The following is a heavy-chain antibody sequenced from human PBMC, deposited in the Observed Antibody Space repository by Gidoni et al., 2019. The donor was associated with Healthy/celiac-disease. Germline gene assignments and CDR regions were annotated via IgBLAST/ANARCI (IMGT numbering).Heavy chain of an antibody. D-gene: IGHD1-26*01. V-gene: IGHV3-30*18. CDR3: AKGWEWMDV. Sequence: QVQLVESGGGVVQPGRSLRLSCAASGFTFSSYGMHWVRQAPGKGLEWVAVISYDGSNKYYADSVKGRFTISRDNSKNTLYLQMNSLRAEDTAVYYCAKGWEWMDVWGQGTTVTVSS. CDR2: ISYDGSNK. CDR1: GFTFSSYG. J-gene: IGHJ6*02.